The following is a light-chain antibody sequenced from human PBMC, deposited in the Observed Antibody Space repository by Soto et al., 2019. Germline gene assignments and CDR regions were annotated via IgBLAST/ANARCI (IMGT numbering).Light chain of an antibody. V-gene: IGLV2-14*01. Sequence: QSALTQPASVSGSPGQSITISCTGTSSDVGGYNYVSWYQQHPGKAPKLMIYDVSNRPSGVSNRFSGFKSGNTASLTISGLQDEDEADYYCSSYTSSSTLVVFGGGTQLTVL. CDR1: SSDVGGYNY. CDR3: SSYTSSSTLVV. J-gene: IGLJ2*01. CDR2: DVS.